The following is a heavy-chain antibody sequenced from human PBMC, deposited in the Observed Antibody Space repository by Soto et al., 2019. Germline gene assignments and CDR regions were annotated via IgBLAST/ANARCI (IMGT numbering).Heavy chain of an antibody. CDR1: GFTFSSYS. Sequence: GGSLRLSCAASGFTFSSYSMNWVRQAPGKGLEWVSSISSSSSYIYYADSVKGRFTISRDTSASTVYMELSSLRSEDTAVYYCANDIIVIPGAKGLDYWGQGALVTVSS. V-gene: IGHV3-21*01. CDR3: ANDIIVIPGAKGLDY. J-gene: IGHJ4*02. CDR2: ISSSSSYI. D-gene: IGHD2-2*01.